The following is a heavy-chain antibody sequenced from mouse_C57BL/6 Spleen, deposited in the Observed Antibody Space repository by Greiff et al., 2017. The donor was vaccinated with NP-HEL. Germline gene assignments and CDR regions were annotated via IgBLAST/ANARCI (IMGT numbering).Heavy chain of an antibody. D-gene: IGHD2-4*01. CDR2: IHPHSGST. J-gene: IGHJ3*01. V-gene: IGHV1-64*01. CDR3: ARESPYDYSFAY. CDR1: GYTFTSYW. Sequence: VQLQQPGAELVKPGASVKLSCKASGYTFTSYWMHWVKQRPGQGLEWIGMIHPHSGSTNYNEKFKSKATLTVDKSSSTAYMQLSSLTSEDSAVYYCARESPYDYSFAYWGQGTLVTVSA.